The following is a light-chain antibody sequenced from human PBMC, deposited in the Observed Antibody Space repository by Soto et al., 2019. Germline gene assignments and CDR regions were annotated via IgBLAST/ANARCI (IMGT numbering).Light chain of an antibody. CDR3: HQYDSSPLT. CDR2: GAS. CDR1: QSVSSSY. J-gene: IGKJ4*01. Sequence: EIVLTQSPGTLSLSPGERATLSCRASQSVSSSYLAWYQQKPGQAPRLLIYGASSRATGIPDRFSGSGYGTDFTLTISRLEPEDFAVYYCHQYDSSPLTLGGGNKVEIK. V-gene: IGKV3-20*01.